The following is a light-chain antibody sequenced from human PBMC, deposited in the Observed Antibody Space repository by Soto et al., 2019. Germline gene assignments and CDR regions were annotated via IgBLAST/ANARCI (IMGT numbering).Light chain of an antibody. CDR2: STN. CDR3: VLYMGSGIAV. V-gene: IGLV8-61*01. CDR1: SGSVSTSYY. Sequence: QTVVTQEPSFSVSPGGTVTLTCGLSSGSVSTSYYPSWYAQTPGQDPRTLIYSTNTPSSGVPDRFSGSILVNKAALTIAGAQADDESDYCCVLYMGSGIAVFGGGTKLTVL. J-gene: IGLJ2*01.